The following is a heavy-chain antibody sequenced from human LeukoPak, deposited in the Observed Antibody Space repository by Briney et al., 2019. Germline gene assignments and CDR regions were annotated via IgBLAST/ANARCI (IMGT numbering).Heavy chain of an antibody. CDR1: GFTFSDYG. CDR3: ARDATKSSSWPDY. CDR2: IWYDGSNK. V-gene: IGHV3-33*01. D-gene: IGHD6-13*01. Sequence: GTSLRLSCAASGFTFSDYGMHWVRQAQGKGLEWAAVIWYDGSNKYYADSVKGRFTISRDNSKNTLYLEMDSLRAEDTAVYWCARDATKSSSWPDYWGQGTLVTVSS. J-gene: IGHJ4*02.